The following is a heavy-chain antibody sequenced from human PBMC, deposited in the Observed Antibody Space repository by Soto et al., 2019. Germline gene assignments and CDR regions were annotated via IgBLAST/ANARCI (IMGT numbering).Heavy chain of an antibody. CDR1: GGSISSYY. CDR3: ARGRGSGSSFYYYGMDV. CDR2: IYYSGST. V-gene: IGHV4-59*01. Sequence: SETLSLTCIVSGGSISSYYWSWIRQPPGKGLEWIGYIYYSGSTNYNPSLKSRVTISVDTSKNQFSLKLSSVTAADTAVCYCARGRGSGSSFYYYGMDVWGQGTTVTVSS. J-gene: IGHJ6*02. D-gene: IGHD3-10*01.